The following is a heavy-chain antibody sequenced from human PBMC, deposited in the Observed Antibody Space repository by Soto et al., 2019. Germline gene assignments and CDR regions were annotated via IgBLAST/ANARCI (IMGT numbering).Heavy chain of an antibody. J-gene: IGHJ5*02. Sequence: PSETLSLTCTVSGGSISSDSYYWGWIRQSPEKGLEWIASISYSGSTYYNPSLKSRVTISVDTSKNQFSLKLSSVTAADTAVYYFARGPQYYDFWSGRAGGRFDPWGQGTLVTVSS. CDR1: GGSISSDSYY. CDR2: ISYSGST. CDR3: ARGPQYYDFWSGRAGGRFDP. V-gene: IGHV4-39*07. D-gene: IGHD3-3*01.